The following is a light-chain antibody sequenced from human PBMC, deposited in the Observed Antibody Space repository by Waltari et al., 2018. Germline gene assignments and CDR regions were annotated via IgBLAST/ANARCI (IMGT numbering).Light chain of an antibody. CDR2: DVK. V-gene: IGLV2-14*03. Sequence: QSDLSQPASMSGSPGQSIPISCTGTRSDVGGYNYVSWYQEYPGKAPKLIIYDVKNRPSGVSNRFSGSKSGNTASLTISGLQAEDEADYYCSSYTSTSTVLFGGGTKVTVL. CDR1: RSDVGGYNY. CDR3: SSYTSTSTVL. J-gene: IGLJ2*01.